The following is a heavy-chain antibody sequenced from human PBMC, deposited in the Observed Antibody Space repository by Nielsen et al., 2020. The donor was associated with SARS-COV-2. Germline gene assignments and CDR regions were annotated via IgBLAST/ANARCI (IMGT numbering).Heavy chain of an antibody. CDR1: GYTFTKYG. J-gene: IGHJ5*02. D-gene: IGHD3-22*01. Sequence: ASVKVSCKASGYTFTKYGISWVRQAPGQALEWMGWISGNSDSAKYVKKFLGRVIMTTDTSTSTAYLEVRSLRSDDTAVFYCASSAPPSGFNWFDPWGQGTLVTVSS. V-gene: IGHV1-18*04. CDR3: ASSAPPSGFNWFDP. CDR2: ISGNSDSA.